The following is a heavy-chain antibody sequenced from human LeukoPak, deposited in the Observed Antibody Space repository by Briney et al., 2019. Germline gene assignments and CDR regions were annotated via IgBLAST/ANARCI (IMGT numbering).Heavy chain of an antibody. CDR1: GGSISSYY. CDR3: ARAGSGNPADAFDI. V-gene: IGHV4-59*12. J-gene: IGHJ3*02. D-gene: IGHD1-26*01. Sequence: SETLSLTCTVSGGSISSYYWSWIRQPPGKGLEWIGYFYDSGSTHYNPSLKSRVTISVDKSKNQFSLKLSSVTAADTAVYYCARAGSGNPADAFDIWGQGTMVTVSS. CDR2: FYDSGST.